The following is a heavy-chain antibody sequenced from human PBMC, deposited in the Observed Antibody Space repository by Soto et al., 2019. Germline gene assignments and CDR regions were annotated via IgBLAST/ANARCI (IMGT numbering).Heavy chain of an antibody. CDR2: IIPIFGTA. D-gene: IGHD6-13*01. Sequence: VASVKVSCKASGGTFSSYAISWVRQAPGQGLEWMGGIIPIFGTANYAQKFQGRVTITADESTSTAYMELSSLRSEDTAVYYCAREKEERIAAAGTLWFDPWGQGTLVTVSS. CDR1: GGTFSSYA. V-gene: IGHV1-69*13. J-gene: IGHJ5*02. CDR3: AREKEERIAAAGTLWFDP.